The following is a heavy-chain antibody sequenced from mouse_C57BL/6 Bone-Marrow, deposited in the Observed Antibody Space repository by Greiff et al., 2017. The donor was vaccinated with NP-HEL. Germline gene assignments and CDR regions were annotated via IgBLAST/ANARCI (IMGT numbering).Heavy chain of an antibody. CDR1: GYEFSNYW. CDR3: ARGAY. Sequence: VQLQQSGAELVKPGASVKISCKASGYEFSNYWMNWVKQRPGKGLEWIGQIYPGDGDTTYNGKFKDKATLTADKSSSTAYMQLSRLTSEASAVYFCARGAYWGQGTLVTVSA. CDR2: IYPGDGDT. J-gene: IGHJ3*01. V-gene: IGHV1-80*01.